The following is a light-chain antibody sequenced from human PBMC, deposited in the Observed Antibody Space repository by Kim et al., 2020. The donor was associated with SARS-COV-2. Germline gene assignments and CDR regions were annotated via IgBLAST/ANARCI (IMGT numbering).Light chain of an antibody. CDR3: LQYNHWWA. CDR1: QSISNN. Sequence: EIVMTQSPATLSVSPGETATLSCMASQSISNNLAWYQQRPGQTPKVLIFEASTRATGVPARFSGSGSGTEFTLTITSLQSEDFAVYYCLQYNHWWAFGQGNKVDIK. V-gene: IGKV3-15*01. J-gene: IGKJ1*01. CDR2: EAS.